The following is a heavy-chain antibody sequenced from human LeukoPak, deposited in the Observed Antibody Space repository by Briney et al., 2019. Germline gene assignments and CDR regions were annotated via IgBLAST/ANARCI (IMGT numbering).Heavy chain of an antibody. D-gene: IGHD3-10*01. V-gene: IGHV3-7*05. CDR2: IKQGGSEK. Sequence: GGSLILSCAASGFTFSSPWMTSVRQPPGKGLDWVANIKQGGSEKHYVDSVKGRFTISRDDAKNSLYLQMNSLTVEDTAVYYCATRTKVRGVTPDAFDIWGQGTMVTVSS. CDR1: GFTFSSPW. CDR3: ATRTKVRGVTPDAFDI. J-gene: IGHJ3*02.